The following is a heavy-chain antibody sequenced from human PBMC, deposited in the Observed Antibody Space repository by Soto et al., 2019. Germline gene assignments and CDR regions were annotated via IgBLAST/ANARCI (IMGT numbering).Heavy chain of an antibody. CDR2: IYSGGST. Sequence: PGGSLRLSCAASGFTVSSNYMSWVRQAPGKGLEWVSVIYSGGSTYYADSVKGRFTISRHNSKNTLYLQMNSLRAEDTAVYYCARSTLWFGDTDYYMDVWGKGTTVTVSS. J-gene: IGHJ6*03. CDR1: GFTVSSNY. V-gene: IGHV3-53*04. CDR3: ARSTLWFGDTDYYMDV. D-gene: IGHD3-10*01.